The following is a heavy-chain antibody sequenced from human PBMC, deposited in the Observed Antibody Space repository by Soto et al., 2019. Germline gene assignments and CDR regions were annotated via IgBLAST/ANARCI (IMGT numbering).Heavy chain of an antibody. D-gene: IGHD2-15*01. CDR3: ARDIVVVVAATVDAFDI. V-gene: IGHV3-11*01. Sequence: PGGSLRLSCAASGFTFSDYYMSWIRQAPGKGLEWVSYISSSGSTIYYADSVKGRFTISRDNAKNSLYLQMNSLRAEDTAVYYCARDIVVVVAATVDAFDIWGQGTMVTVSS. J-gene: IGHJ3*02. CDR2: ISSSGSTI. CDR1: GFTFSDYY.